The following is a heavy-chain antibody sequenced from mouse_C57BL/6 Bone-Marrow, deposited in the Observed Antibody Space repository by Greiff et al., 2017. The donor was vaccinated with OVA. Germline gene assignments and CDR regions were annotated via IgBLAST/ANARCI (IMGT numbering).Heavy chain of an antibody. J-gene: IGHJ1*03. CDR3: TAHYYGSSYVWYCDV. D-gene: IGHD1-1*01. CDR2: ISNKANNPDT. CDR1: GFTFSDAW. Sequence: EVKLVESGGGLVQPGGSMKLSCAASGFTFSDAWMDWVRQSPEKGLEWVAEISNKANNPDTYYAESVKGRFTISRDDYKSSVYLQMNSLRAEDTGMYYCTAHYYGSSYVWYCDVWGTGTTVTVSS. V-gene: IGHV6-6*01.